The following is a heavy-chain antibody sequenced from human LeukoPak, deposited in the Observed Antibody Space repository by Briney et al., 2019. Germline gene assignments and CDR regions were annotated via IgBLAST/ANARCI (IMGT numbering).Heavy chain of an antibody. Sequence: PSETLSLTCTVSGGSISSSSYYWGWIRQPPGKGLEWIGRIYTSGSTNYNPSLKSRVTMSVDTSKNQFSLKLSSVTAADTAVYYCASTRKNSSGWYWFDPWGQGTLVTVSS. D-gene: IGHD6-19*01. CDR1: GGSISSSSYY. CDR2: IYTSGST. V-gene: IGHV4-39*07. CDR3: ASTRKNSSGWYWFDP. J-gene: IGHJ5*02.